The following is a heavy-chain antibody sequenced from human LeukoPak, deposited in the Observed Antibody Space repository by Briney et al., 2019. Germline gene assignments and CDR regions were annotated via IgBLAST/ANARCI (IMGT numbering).Heavy chain of an antibody. D-gene: IGHD6-25*01. V-gene: IGHV5-51*01. J-gene: IGHJ5*02. CDR2: IYPRDSQI. CDR3: ARHTKRPQAGWFDP. Sequence: GESLKISCKASGYNFTTYCIGWVRQMPGKGLEYMGIIYPRDSQIRYSPSFQGQVTISADKSISTAYLQWTSLKASDTAIYYCARHTKRPQAGWFDPWGQGTLVTVSS. CDR1: GYNFTTYC.